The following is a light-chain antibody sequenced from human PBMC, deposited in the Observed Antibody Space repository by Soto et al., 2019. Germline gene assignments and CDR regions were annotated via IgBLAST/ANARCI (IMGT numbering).Light chain of an antibody. V-gene: IGKV1-39*01. Sequence: DIQMTQSPSSLPASVGDRVTITCQASQDISNYLNWYQQKPGKAPKLLIYAASSLQSGVPSRFSGSGSGTDFTLTIRSLQPEDFATYYCKQSYSTPLTFGGGTKVDIK. CDR2: AAS. CDR3: KQSYSTPLT. CDR1: QDISNY. J-gene: IGKJ4*01.